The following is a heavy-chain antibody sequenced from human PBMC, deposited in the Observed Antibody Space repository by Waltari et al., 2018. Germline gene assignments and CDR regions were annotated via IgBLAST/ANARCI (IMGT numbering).Heavy chain of an antibody. V-gene: IGHV3-48*03. Sequence: EVQLVESGVGLVQPGGSLILSWAASEFPFSDYEMNWVRQTPGKGLEWVSYISHSGSTRYYADSVKGRFTISRDNAKNSLFLQMNSLRAEDTAVYFCARELEQLLNDYWGQGTLVTVSS. CDR3: ARELEQLLNDY. J-gene: IGHJ4*02. CDR2: ISHSGSTR. CDR1: EFPFSDYE. D-gene: IGHD1-1*01.